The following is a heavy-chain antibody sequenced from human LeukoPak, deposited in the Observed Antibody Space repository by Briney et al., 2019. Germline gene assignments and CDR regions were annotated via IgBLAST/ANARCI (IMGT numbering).Heavy chain of an antibody. J-gene: IGHJ6*02. V-gene: IGHV4-34*01. Sequence: SETLSLTCAVYGGSFSGYYWSWIRQPPGKGLEWIGEINHSGSTNYNPSLKSRVTISVDTSKNQFSLTLSSVTAADTAGYYCARVITMVRGVINGMDVWGQGTTVTVSS. CDR2: INHSGST. CDR1: GGSFSGYY. D-gene: IGHD3-10*01. CDR3: ARVITMVRGVINGMDV.